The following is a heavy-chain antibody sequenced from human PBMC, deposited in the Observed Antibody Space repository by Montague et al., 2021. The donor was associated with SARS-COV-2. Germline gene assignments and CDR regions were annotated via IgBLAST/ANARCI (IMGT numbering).Heavy chain of an antibody. V-gene: IGHV4-34*01. CDR1: GGSFSGYY. CDR2: INHSGSI. Sequence: SETLSLTCAVYGGSFSGYYWSWIRQPPEKGLEWIGEINHSGSINYNPSLKSRVTISVDTSKNQFSLKLSSVTAADTAVYYCTREGYQVLWSDYYYYGMDVWGQGTTVTVSS. J-gene: IGHJ6*02. CDR3: TREGYQVLWSDYYYYGMDV. D-gene: IGHD2-2*01.